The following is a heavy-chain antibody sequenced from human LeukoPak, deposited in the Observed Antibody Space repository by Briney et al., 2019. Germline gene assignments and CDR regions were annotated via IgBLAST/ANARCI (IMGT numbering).Heavy chain of an antibody. CDR3: ARGGSTGTNLNWVDP. J-gene: IGHJ5*02. CDR2: IYYSGST. V-gene: IGHV4-59*01. CDR1: GGSISSYY. D-gene: IGHD1-1*01. Sequence: SETLSLTCTVSGGSISSYYWSWIRQPPGKGLEWIGYIYYSGSTNYNPSLKSRVTISVDTSKNQFSLKLSSVTAADTAVYYCARGGSTGTNLNWVDPWGQGTLVTFSS.